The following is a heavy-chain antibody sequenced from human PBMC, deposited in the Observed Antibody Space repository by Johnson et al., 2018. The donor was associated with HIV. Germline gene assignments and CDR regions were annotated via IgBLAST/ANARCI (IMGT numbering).Heavy chain of an antibody. V-gene: IGHV3-7*01. Sequence: MQLVESGGGLVQPGGSLRLSCAASGFTFSSYWMSWVRQAPGKGLEWVANIKQDGSEKYYVDSVNGRFTISRDNAKNSLYLQMNSLRAEDTAVYYCARGGVLRYFDWLFEDAFDIWGQGTLVTVSS. CDR3: ARGGVLRYFDWLFEDAFDI. D-gene: IGHD3-9*01. CDR1: GFTFSSYW. J-gene: IGHJ3*02. CDR2: IKQDGSEK.